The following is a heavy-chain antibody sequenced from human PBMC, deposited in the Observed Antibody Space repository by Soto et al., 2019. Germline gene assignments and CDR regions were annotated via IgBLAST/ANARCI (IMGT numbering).Heavy chain of an antibody. CDR3: ARDGQYLAPYAFDI. Sequence: QVQLVESGGGVVQPGSSLRLSCATSGFTFSNHAMHWVRQAPGKGLEWVAQIWYDGSIKNYADSMKGRFTISRDSPKTTLFLQMNSLRVEDTAVYHCARDGQYLAPYAFDIWGQGTLVTVSS. J-gene: IGHJ3*02. CDR2: IWYDGSIK. D-gene: IGHD2-2*01. CDR1: GFTFSNHA. V-gene: IGHV3-33*01.